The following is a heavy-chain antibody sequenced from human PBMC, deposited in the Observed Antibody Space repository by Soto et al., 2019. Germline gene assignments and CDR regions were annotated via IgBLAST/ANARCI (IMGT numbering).Heavy chain of an antibody. CDR2: IIPMFGTA. D-gene: IGHD2-21*01. J-gene: IGHJ4*02. CDR3: ARSVGVTTLSYLDY. Sequence: LVKVSCKGAAGSFSIYFISCVLHAPGQGLEWMGGIIPMFGTATHTQNFQGRLTITADESTSTAYMELSSLRSEDTAVYFCARSVGVTTLSYLDYWGQGTLVTGSS. V-gene: IGHV1-69*01. CDR1: AGSFSIYF.